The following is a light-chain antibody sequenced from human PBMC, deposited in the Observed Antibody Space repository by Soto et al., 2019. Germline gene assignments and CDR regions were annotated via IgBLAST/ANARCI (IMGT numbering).Light chain of an antibody. J-gene: IGKJ1*01. CDR3: QQYAT. CDR2: GAS. CDR1: QRVSSSY. Sequence: ELVLTQSPGTLSLSPGERATLSRRASQRVSSSYLAWYQQKPGQAPRLLIYGASSSATGSPDRFGGSGSGTDFTLTISRLEPEDFAVYYCQQYATFGQGTKVDIK. V-gene: IGKV3-20*01.